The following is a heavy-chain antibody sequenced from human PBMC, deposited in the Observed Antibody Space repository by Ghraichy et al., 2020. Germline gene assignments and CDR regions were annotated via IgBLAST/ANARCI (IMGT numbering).Heavy chain of an antibody. D-gene: IGHD6-13*01. V-gene: IGHV1-69*04. J-gene: IGHJ5*02. Sequence: SVKVSCKASGGTFSSYAISWVRQAPGQGLEWMGRIIPILGIANYAQKFQGRVTITADKSTSTAYMELSSLRSEDTAVYYCARDSSSGSVWFDPWGQGTLVTVSS. CDR2: IIPILGIA. CDR1: GGTFSSYA. CDR3: ARDSSSGSVWFDP.